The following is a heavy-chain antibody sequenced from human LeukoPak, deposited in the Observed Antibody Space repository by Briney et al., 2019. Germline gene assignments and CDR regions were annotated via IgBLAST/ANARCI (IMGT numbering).Heavy chain of an antibody. Sequence: PSETLSLTCAVYGGSFSGYYWSWIRQPPGKGLEWIGEINHSGSTNYNPSLKSRVTISVDTSKNQFSLKLSSVTAADTAVYYCARGPTARYYYYYYMDVWGKGTTVTVSS. CDR2: INHSGST. V-gene: IGHV4-34*01. CDR3: ARGPTARYYYYYYMDV. J-gene: IGHJ6*03. D-gene: IGHD4-17*01. CDR1: GGSFSGYY.